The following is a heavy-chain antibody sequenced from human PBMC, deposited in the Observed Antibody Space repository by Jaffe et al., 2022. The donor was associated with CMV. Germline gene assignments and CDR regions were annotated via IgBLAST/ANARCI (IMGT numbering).Heavy chain of an antibody. CDR3: ARNEGWLFTMVRGVTPHAFDI. Sequence: EVQLVQSGAEVKKPGESLKISCKGSGYSFTSYWIGWVRQMPGKGLEWMGIIYPGDSDTRYSPSFQGQVTISADKSISTAYLQWSSLKASDTAMYYCARNEGWLFTMVRGVTPHAFDIWGQGTMVTVSS. V-gene: IGHV5-51*01. CDR1: GYSFTSYW. D-gene: IGHD3-10*01. CDR2: IYPGDSDT. J-gene: IGHJ3*02.